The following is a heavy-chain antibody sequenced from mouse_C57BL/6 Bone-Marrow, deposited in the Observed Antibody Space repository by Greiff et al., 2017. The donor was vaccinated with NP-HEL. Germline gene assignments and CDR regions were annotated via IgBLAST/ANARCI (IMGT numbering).Heavy chain of an antibody. CDR2: ISYDGSN. J-gene: IGHJ3*01. V-gene: IGHV3-6*01. D-gene: IGHD1-1*01. CDR1: GYSITSGYY. Sequence: EVHLVESGPGLVKPSQSLSLTCSVTGYSITSGYYWNWIRQFPGNKLEWMGYISYDGSNNYNPSLKNRISITRDTSKNQFFLKLNSVTTEDTATYYCASRYEVFAYWGQGTLVTVSA. CDR3: ASRYEVFAY.